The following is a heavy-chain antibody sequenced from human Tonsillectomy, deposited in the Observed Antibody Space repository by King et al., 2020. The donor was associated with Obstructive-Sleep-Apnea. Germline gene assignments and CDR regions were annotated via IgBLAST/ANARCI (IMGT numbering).Heavy chain of an antibody. Sequence: VQLVESGGGLVQPGRSLRLSCTASGFTFGDYAISWFRQAPGKGLEWGGFIRSKDYGGTTEYAASGKGRFTISRDDSESIAYLQMSSLKTEDTAVYYCTRENWNRSFDPWGQGTLVTVSS. D-gene: IGHD1-1*01. V-gene: IGHV3-49*03. CDR2: IRSKDYGGTT. CDR1: GFTFGDYA. J-gene: IGHJ5*02. CDR3: TRENWNRSFDP.